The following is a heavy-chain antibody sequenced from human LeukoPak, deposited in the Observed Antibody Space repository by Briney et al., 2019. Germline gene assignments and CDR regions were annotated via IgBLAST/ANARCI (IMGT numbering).Heavy chain of an antibody. D-gene: IGHD2-15*01. CDR1: GYTSTGYY. CDR2: INPNIGGT. J-gene: IGHJ2*01. V-gene: IGHV1-2*02. CDR3: ASEYCSGGGCYISLSYW. Sequence: SVKPSCKASGYTSTGYYTRWVRHPPGQGREWMGWINPNIGGTNYTQKFQGKLTMTRGPSISPAYMEMRRLRPDHTAVDFCASEYCSGGGCYISLSYW.